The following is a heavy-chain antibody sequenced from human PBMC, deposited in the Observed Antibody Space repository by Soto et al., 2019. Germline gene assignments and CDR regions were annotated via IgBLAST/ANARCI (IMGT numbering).Heavy chain of an antibody. Sequence: SETLSLTCTVSGGSISSGSYYWGWIRHPPGKGLEWIGSLYYTGRTYYSPSLKSRVTISVDTSKNHFSLNLTSVTAADTAVYYCARRLARGVIGWFDPWGQGTLVTVSS. V-gene: IGHV4-39*02. CDR2: LYYTGRT. CDR1: GGSISSGSYY. CDR3: ARRLARGVIGWFDP. D-gene: IGHD3-10*01. J-gene: IGHJ5*02.